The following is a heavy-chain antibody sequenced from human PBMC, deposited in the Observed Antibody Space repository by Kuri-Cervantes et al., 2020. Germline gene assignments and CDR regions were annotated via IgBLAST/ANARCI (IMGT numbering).Heavy chain of an antibody. V-gene: IGHV4-4*02. CDR1: GDSISNINW. Sequence: SETLSLTCAVSGDSISNINWWSWVRQPPGKGLEWIGETHHSGGTNYNPSLKSRVTISADTSKNQVSLNLRSVTAADTAVYYCAREKTYGDYPLGAFDIWGQGTMVTVSS. J-gene: IGHJ3*02. CDR3: AREKTYGDYPLGAFDI. D-gene: IGHD4-17*01. CDR2: THHSGGT.